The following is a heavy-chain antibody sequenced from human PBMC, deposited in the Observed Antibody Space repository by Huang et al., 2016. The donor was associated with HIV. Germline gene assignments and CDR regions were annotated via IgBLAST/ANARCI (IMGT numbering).Heavy chain of an antibody. CDR1: GYGFSSYW. D-gene: IGHD5-18*01. Sequence: EVLLVQSGAELKEPGESLKISCKASGYGFSSYWIGWVRQKPGKGREWMGSIYPGDSETKYGPSFDGQVTISADKSTRTAYLQWESLKAPDTAIYFCARQVDGFRSHFDFWGQGTLVSVSS. CDR3: ARQVDGFRSHFDF. V-gene: IGHV5-51*01. CDR2: IYPGDSET. J-gene: IGHJ4*02.